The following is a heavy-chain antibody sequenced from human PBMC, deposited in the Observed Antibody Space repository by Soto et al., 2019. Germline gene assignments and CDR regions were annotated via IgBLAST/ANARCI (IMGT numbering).Heavy chain of an antibody. V-gene: IGHV3-21*01. CDR3: ARAPEASAVSHDGY. J-gene: IGHJ4*02. CDR1: GFTFSKFG. Sequence: EVQMVESGGGLVKPGGSLRLSCVASGFTFSKFGMNWVRQAPGKGLEWVSSISGSYTYYADSVKGRFTISRDNAKDSLYLQMNSLRGEDTAVYYCARAPEASAVSHDGYWGQGTLVTVSS. D-gene: IGHD1-1*01. CDR2: ISGSYT.